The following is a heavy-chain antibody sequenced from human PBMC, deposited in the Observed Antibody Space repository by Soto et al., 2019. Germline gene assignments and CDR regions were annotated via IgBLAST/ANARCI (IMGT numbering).Heavy chain of an antibody. CDR3: ARESSSSAGPFDY. Sequence: QVQLQESGPGLVKPSQTLSLTCTVSGGSISSGGYYWSWIRQHPGKALEWIGYIYYSGSTYYNPSLKSRVTISVDTSKNQFFLKLSSVTAADTAVYYCARESSSSAGPFDYWGQGTLVTVSS. D-gene: IGHD6-6*01. V-gene: IGHV4-31*03. J-gene: IGHJ4*02. CDR2: IYYSGST. CDR1: GGSISSGGYY.